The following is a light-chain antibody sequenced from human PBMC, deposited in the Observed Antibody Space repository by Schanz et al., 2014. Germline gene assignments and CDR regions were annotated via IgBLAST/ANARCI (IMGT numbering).Light chain of an antibody. V-gene: IGLV2-23*01. CDR3: CSXXXXSXVL. J-gene: IGLJ2*01. CDR1: SSDVGSYNH. CDR2: EAT. Sequence: QSALTQPASVSGSPGQSITISCTGTSSDVGSYNHVSWYQQYPGKAPKLIIYEATKWPSGISNRFSGSKSGNTASLTISGXXXEDEDDXYCCSXXXXSXVLFGGGTKLTVL.